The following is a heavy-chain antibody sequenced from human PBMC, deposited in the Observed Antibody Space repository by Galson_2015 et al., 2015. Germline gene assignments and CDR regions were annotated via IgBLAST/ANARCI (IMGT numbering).Heavy chain of an antibody. CDR2: ISSSGSII. CDR1: GFTFSNYD. J-gene: IGHJ3*02. D-gene: IGHD3-16*01. Sequence: SLRLSCAASGFTFSNYDMNWVRQAPGKGLEWVSYISSSGSIIYYADSVKGRFTISRDNAKNSLYLQMNSLRAEDTAVYYCAREVGDDAFDIWGQGTMVTVSS. V-gene: IGHV3-48*03. CDR3: AREVGDDAFDI.